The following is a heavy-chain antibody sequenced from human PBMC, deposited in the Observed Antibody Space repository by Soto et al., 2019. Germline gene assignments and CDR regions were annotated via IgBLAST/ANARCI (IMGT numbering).Heavy chain of an antibody. V-gene: IGHV4-30-2*01. CDR3: ARNLLGNMDY. J-gene: IGHJ4*02. CDR1: GGSIGSGGHS. Sequence: QLQLQESGSRLVKPSQTLYLICDVSGGSIGSGGHSWSWIRQPPGKGLEWIGYIYHSGSTYYHPSLKSRVPISIDRSKNQFSLKLNSVTAADTAVYYCARNLLGNMDYWGQGTLVTVSS. CDR2: IYHSGST. D-gene: IGHD1-26*01.